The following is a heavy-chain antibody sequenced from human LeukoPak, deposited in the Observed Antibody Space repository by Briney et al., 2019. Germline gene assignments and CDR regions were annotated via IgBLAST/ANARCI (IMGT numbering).Heavy chain of an antibody. CDR1: GGSISSYY. J-gene: IGHJ6*02. CDR2: IYTSGST. V-gene: IGHV4-4*07. D-gene: IGHD2-2*01. CDR3: ARSADIVVVPAASQGMDV. Sequence: SETLSLTCTVSGGSISSYYWSWIRQPAGKGLEWIGRIYTSGSTNYNPSLKSRVTMSVDTSKNQFSLKLSSVTAADTAVYHCARSADIVVVPAASQGMDVWGQGTTVTVSS.